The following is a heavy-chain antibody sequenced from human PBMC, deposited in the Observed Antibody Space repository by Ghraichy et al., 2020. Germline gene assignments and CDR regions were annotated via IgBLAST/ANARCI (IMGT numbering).Heavy chain of an antibody. CDR2: IKSKTDGGTT. CDR3: TFQGHCTNGVCYTWDYYYGMDV. D-gene: IGHD2-8*01. Sequence: GGSLRLSCAASGFTFSNAWMSWVRQAPGKGLEWVGRIKSKTDGGTTDYAAPVKGRFTISRDDSKNTLYLQMNSLKTEDTAVYYCTFQGHCTNGVCYTWDYYYGMDVWGQGTTVTVSS. V-gene: IGHV3-15*01. J-gene: IGHJ6*02. CDR1: GFTFSNAW.